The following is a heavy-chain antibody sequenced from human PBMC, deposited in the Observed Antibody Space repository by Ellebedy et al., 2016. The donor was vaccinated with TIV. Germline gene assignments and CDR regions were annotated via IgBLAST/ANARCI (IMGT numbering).Heavy chain of an antibody. CDR2: INPSGGST. Sequence: AASVKVSCKASGYTFTSSYMHWARQAPGQGLEWMGVINPSGGSTSYRQEFQGRITMARETSTTTVYMELSSLRSEDTAVYYCARDSRHWLEEYSFDYWGQGTLVTVSS. D-gene: IGHD6-19*01. V-gene: IGHV1-46*01. CDR3: ARDSRHWLEEYSFDY. CDR1: GYTFTSSY. J-gene: IGHJ4*02.